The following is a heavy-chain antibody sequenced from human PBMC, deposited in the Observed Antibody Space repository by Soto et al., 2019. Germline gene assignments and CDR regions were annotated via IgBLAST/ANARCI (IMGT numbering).Heavy chain of an antibody. CDR3: VKGIVGATTDYFDY. D-gene: IGHD1-26*01. CDR1: GFTFSSYA. V-gene: IGHV3-64D*06. Sequence: GGSLRLSCSASGFTFSSYAMHWVRQAPGKGREYVSAISSNGGSTYYADSVKGRFTISRDNSKNTLYLQMSSLRAEDTAVYYCVKGIVGATTDYFDYWGQGTLVTVSS. CDR2: ISSNGGST. J-gene: IGHJ4*02.